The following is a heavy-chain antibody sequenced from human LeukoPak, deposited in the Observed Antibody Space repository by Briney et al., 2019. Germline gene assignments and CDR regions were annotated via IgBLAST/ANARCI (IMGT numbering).Heavy chain of an antibody. V-gene: IGHV3-7*03. J-gene: IGHJ4*02. Sequence: GGSLRLSCAASGFTVSSNYMSWVRQAPGKGLEWVANIKQDGSEKYYVDSVKGRFTISRDNAKNTLYLQMNSLRAEDTAVYYCASGNGIVGTDWGQGTLVTVSS. D-gene: IGHD1-26*01. CDR1: GFTVSSNY. CDR3: ASGNGIVGTD. CDR2: IKQDGSEK.